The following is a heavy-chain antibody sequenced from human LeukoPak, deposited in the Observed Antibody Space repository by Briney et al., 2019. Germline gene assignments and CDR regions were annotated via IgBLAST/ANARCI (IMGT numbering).Heavy chain of an antibody. Sequence: ASVKVSCKASGGTFSSYAISWVRQAPGQGLEWMGWISVNNGEAKYPQKVQGRVTMTTDTSTSTAYMELRSLRSDDTAVYYCARGGHYDFWSGPPDFWGQGTLVTVSS. CDR2: ISVNNGEA. D-gene: IGHD3-3*01. V-gene: IGHV1-18*01. CDR1: GGTFSSYA. J-gene: IGHJ4*02. CDR3: ARGGHYDFWSGPPDF.